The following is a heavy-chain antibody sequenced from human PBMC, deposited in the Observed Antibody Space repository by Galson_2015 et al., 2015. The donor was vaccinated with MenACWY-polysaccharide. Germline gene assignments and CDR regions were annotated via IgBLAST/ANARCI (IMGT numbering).Heavy chain of an antibody. V-gene: IGHV4-39*01. J-gene: IGHJ4*02. D-gene: IGHD3-3*01. CDR2: IYYSGST. CDR1: GGSISSSSYY. Sequence: SETLSLTCTVSGGSISSSSYYWGWIRQPPGKGLEWIGSIYYSGSTYYNPSLKSRVTISVDTSKNQFSLKLSSVTAADTAVYYCARTFWSGYYSNYFDYWGQGTLVTVSS. CDR3: ARTFWSGYYSNYFDY.